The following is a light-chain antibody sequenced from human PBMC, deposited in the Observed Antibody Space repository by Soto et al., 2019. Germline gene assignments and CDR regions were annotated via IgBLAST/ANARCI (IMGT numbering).Light chain of an antibody. CDR1: RDDIGAYDY. CDR3: NSYTNSSAVV. Sequence: SVLTQPASVSGSPGQSITISCAGTRDDIGAYDYVSWYQQHPGNAPKLLVYEVTNRPSGVSDRSSGSKSGNTASLTISGLQAEDEADYYCNSYTNSSAVVFGGGTKVTVL. CDR2: EVT. J-gene: IGLJ2*01. V-gene: IGLV2-14*01.